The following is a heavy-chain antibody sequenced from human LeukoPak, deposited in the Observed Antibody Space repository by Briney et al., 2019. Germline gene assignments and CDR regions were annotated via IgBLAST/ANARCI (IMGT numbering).Heavy chain of an antibody. CDR2: INHSGST. V-gene: IGHV4-34*01. CDR3: ARGGVAAAGTPFDFDY. Sequence: PSETLSLTCAVYGGSLSGYYWSWIRQPPGKGLEWIGEINHSGSTNYNPSLKSRVTISVDTSKNQFSLKLSSVTAADTAVYYCARGGVAAAGTPFDFDYWGQGTLVTVSS. CDR1: GGSLSGYY. J-gene: IGHJ4*02. D-gene: IGHD6-13*01.